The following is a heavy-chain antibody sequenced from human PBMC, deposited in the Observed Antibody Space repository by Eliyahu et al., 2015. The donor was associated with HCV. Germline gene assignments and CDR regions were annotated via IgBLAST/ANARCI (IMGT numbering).Heavy chain of an antibody. CDR2: ISGSGGST. V-gene: IGHV3-23*01. Sequence: EVQLLESGGGLVQPGGSLXXXXXASGFTFSSYAMRWVRQAPGKGLEWVSAISGSGGSTYYADSVKGRFTISRDNSKNTLYLQMNSLRAEDTAVYYCAKDHYYGSGSYDYWGQGTLVTVSS. CDR1: GFTFSSYA. D-gene: IGHD3-10*01. CDR3: AKDHYYGSGSYDY. J-gene: IGHJ4*02.